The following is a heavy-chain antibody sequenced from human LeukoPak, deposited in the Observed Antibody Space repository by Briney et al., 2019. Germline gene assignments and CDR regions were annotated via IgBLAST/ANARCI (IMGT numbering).Heavy chain of an antibody. J-gene: IGHJ4*02. V-gene: IGHV3-15*01. Sequence: PGGSLRLSCAASGFTFSNAWMSWVRQAPGKGLEWVGRIKSKTDGGTTDYAAPVKGRFTISSDDSKNTLYLQMNSLKTEDTAVYYCTEVYYGSGSYENWGQGTLVTVSS. CDR1: GFTFSNAW. D-gene: IGHD3-10*01. CDR3: TEVYYGSGSYEN. CDR2: IKSKTDGGTT.